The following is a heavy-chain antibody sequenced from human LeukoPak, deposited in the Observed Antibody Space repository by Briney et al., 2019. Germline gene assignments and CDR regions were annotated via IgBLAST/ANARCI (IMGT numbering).Heavy chain of an antibody. J-gene: IGHJ4*02. CDR2: IYYSGST. D-gene: IGHD4-11*01. Sequence: SETLSLTCTVSGGSISSSSYCWGWIRQPPGKGLEWIGSIYYSGSTYYDPSLKSRVTISVDTSKNQFSLKLSSVTAADTAVYYCARFSYSNLDYWGQGTLVTVSS. CDR3: ARFSYSNLDY. CDR1: GGSISSSSYC. V-gene: IGHV4-39*01.